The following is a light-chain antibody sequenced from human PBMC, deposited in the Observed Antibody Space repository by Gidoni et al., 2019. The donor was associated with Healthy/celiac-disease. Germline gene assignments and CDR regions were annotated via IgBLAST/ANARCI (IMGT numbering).Light chain of an antibody. CDR3: QQRSNWPRT. CDR1: QSVSSD. V-gene: IGKV3-11*01. J-gene: IGKJ5*01. Sequence: EIVLTQSPATLSLSPGERATLSCRASQSVSSDLAWYQQKPGQAPRLLIYDASNRTTGIPARFSGSGSGTDFTLTISSLEPEDFAVYYCQQRSNWPRTFGQXTRLEIK. CDR2: DAS.